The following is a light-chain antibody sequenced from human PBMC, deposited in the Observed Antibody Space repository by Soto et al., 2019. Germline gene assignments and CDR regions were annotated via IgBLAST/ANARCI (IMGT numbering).Light chain of an antibody. CDR2: RTS. V-gene: IGKV3-15*01. CDR1: QSVSSY. J-gene: IGKJ4*01. CDR3: QQYNNWPRAT. Sequence: EIVLTQSPATLSLSPVERATLSCMASQSVSSYLAWYQQKPGQAPRLLMFRTSSRATGFPARFSGSGSGTEFNLTISSLQSEDFGVYYCQQYNNWPRATFGGGTKVDIK.